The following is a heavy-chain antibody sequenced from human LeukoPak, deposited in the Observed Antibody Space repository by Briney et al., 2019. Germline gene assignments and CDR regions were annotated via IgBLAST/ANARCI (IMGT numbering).Heavy chain of an antibody. Sequence: GGSLRLSCAASGFTFDDYAMHWVRQAPGKGLEWVSGMSWNSGSIGYADSVKGRFTISRDNAKNSLYLQMNSLRAEDTALYYCAKGTYSSSSGSLDYWGQGTLVTVSS. J-gene: IGHJ4*02. CDR3: AKGTYSSSSGSLDY. D-gene: IGHD6-6*01. CDR1: GFTFDDYA. V-gene: IGHV3-9*01. CDR2: MSWNSGSI.